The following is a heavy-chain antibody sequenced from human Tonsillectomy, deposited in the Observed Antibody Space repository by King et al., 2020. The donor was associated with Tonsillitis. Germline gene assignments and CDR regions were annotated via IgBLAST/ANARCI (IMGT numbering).Heavy chain of an antibody. Sequence: PLQESGPGRVKPSDPLALTCTVSCGPLRSYYWRWIRPPPGKGLEGIGYIYHNGSTNYNPSLKSRVTISVDTSKNQFSLKLSSVTAADTAVYYCARNYYDSSGYYVVNYFDYWGQGTLVTVSS. CDR2: IYHNGST. D-gene: IGHD3-22*01. CDR1: CGPLRSYY. V-gene: IGHV4-59*01. CDR3: ARNYYDSSGYYVVNYFDY. J-gene: IGHJ4*02.